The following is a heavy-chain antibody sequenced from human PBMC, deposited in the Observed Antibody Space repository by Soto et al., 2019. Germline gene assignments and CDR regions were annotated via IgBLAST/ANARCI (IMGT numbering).Heavy chain of an antibody. D-gene: IGHD2-15*01. CDR2: ISTTSFTI. V-gene: IGHV3-48*02. CDR1: GFRFSTYD. Sequence: PGGSLRLSCAASGFRFSTYDMDWLRQAPGKGPEWIAHISTTSFTIYYADSVKGRFTISRDNARNSLYLEMNNLRDEDTAVYYCARDRCYDGTCYSASDSWGQGTLVTVSS. CDR3: ARDRCYDGTCYSASDS. J-gene: IGHJ5*01.